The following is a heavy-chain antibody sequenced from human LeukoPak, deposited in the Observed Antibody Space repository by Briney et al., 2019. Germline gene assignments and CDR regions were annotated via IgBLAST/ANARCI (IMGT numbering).Heavy chain of an antibody. CDR3: ARDQLAAAGPTPDY. Sequence: PGGSLRLSCAASGFTFSSYGMHWVRRAPGKGLEWVAVIWYDGSNKYYADSVKGRFTISRDNSKNTLYLQMNSLRAEDTAVYYCARDQLAAAGPTPDYWGQGTLVTVSS. CDR2: IWYDGSNK. D-gene: IGHD6-13*01. V-gene: IGHV3-33*01. CDR1: GFTFSSYG. J-gene: IGHJ4*02.